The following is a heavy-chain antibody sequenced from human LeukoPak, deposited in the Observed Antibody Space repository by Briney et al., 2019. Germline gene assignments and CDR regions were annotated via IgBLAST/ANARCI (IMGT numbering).Heavy chain of an antibody. Sequence: SQTLSLTCTVSGGSISSGGYYWSWIRQHPGKGLEWIGYIYYSGSTNYNPSLKSRVTISVDTSKNQFSLKLSSVTAADTAVYYCARNRGLWFGEYFDYWGQGTLVTVSS. CDR2: IYYSGST. V-gene: IGHV4-31*03. J-gene: IGHJ4*02. D-gene: IGHD3-10*01. CDR3: ARNRGLWFGEYFDY. CDR1: GGSISSGGYY.